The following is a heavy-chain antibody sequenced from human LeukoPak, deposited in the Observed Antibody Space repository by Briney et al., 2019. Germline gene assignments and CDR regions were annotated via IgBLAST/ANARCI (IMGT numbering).Heavy chain of an antibody. CDR3: ASYSGYDYFDY. J-gene: IGHJ4*02. Sequence: ASVKVSCKASGGTFSSYAISWVRQAPGQGLEWMGRIIPILGIANYAQKFQGRVTITADKSTSTAYMELNSLRAEDTAVYYCASYSGYDYFDYWGQGTLVTVSS. CDR1: GGTFSSYA. CDR2: IIPILGIA. D-gene: IGHD5-12*01. V-gene: IGHV1-69*04.